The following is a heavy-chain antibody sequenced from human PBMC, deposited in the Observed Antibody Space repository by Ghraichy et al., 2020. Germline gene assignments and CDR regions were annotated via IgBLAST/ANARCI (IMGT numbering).Heavy chain of an antibody. D-gene: IGHD2-15*01. V-gene: IGHV3-74*01. CDR2: INADGTST. CDR1: GFTFSNYW. CDR3: ARAPGADCSGGSCYIDY. J-gene: IGHJ4*02. Sequence: SCAASGFTFSNYWLHWVRQAPGKGLVWVSRINADGTSTTYADSVKGRFTISRDNAKNTLYLQMNSLRAEDTAVYYCARAPGADCSGGSCYIDYWGQGTLVAVSS.